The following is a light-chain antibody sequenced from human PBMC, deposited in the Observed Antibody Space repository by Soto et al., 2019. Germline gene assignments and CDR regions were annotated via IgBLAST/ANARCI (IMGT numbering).Light chain of an antibody. Sequence: DIQMTQSPSSLSASVGDRVTITCRASQSISSYLNWYQQKPGKAPKLLIYAASSLQSGVPSRFSRSGSWTDFTITISSLQPEDFETYYCQQSYRTLLYTFGQGTKQDIK. V-gene: IGKV1-39*01. CDR3: QQSYRTLLYT. CDR2: AAS. J-gene: IGKJ2*01. CDR1: QSISSY.